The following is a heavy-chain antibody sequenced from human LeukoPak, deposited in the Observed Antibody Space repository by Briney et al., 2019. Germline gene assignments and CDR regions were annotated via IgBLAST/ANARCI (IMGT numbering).Heavy chain of an antibody. J-gene: IGHJ6*02. Sequence: PGGSLRLSRAASGFTVSSNYMSWVRQAPGKGLEWVSVIYSGGSTYYADSVKGRFTISRDNSKNTLYLQMNSLRAEDTAVYYCARDRSVTTWYAYYYYGMDVWGQGTTVTVSS. V-gene: IGHV3-66*01. CDR2: IYSGGST. CDR1: GFTVSSNY. D-gene: IGHD4-17*01. CDR3: ARDRSVTTWYAYYYYGMDV.